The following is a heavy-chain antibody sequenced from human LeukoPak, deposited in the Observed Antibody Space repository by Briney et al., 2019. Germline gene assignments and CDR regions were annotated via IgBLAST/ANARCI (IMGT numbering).Heavy chain of an antibody. CDR3: AREYEMANFDY. Sequence: GGSLRLSCAASGFTFSSYSMNWVRQAPGKGLEWVSYISSSSSTIYYADSVKGRFTISRDNAKNSLYLQMNSLRAEDTAVYYCAREYEMANFDYWGQGTLVTVSS. D-gene: IGHD5-24*01. V-gene: IGHV3-48*01. CDR1: GFTFSSYS. CDR2: ISSSSSTI. J-gene: IGHJ4*02.